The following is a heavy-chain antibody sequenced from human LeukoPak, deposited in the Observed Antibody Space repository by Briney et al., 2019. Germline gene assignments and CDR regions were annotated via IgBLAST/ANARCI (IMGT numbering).Heavy chain of an antibody. CDR2: IYYSGST. J-gene: IGHJ4*02. CDR3: AREAIFGVVREYYFDN. D-gene: IGHD3-3*02. Sequence: SETLSLTCTVSGGSISSGGYYWSWIRQHPGKGLEWIGYIYYSGSTYYNPSLKSRVTISVDTSKNQFSLKLSSVTAADTAVYYCAREAIFGVVREYYFDNWGQGTLVTVPS. V-gene: IGHV4-31*03. CDR1: GGSISSGGYY.